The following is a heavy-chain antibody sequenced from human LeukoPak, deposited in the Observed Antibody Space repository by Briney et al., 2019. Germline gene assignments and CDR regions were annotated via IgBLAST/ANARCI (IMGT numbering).Heavy chain of an antibody. Sequence: SVKVSCKASGGTFSSYAISWVRQAPGQGLEWMGGIIPIFGTAIYAQKLQGRVTITADKSTSTAYMELSSLRSEDTAVYYCARGGFGEFKIWGPVDYWGQGTLVTVSS. J-gene: IGHJ4*02. D-gene: IGHD3-10*01. V-gene: IGHV1-69*06. CDR3: ARGGFGEFKIWGPVDY. CDR1: GGTFSSYA. CDR2: IIPIFGTA.